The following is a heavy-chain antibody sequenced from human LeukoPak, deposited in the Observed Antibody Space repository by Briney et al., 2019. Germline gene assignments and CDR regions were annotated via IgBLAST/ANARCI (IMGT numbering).Heavy chain of an antibody. V-gene: IGHV3-48*04. CDR2: ISSSSSTI. D-gene: IGHD2-2*01. J-gene: IGHJ6*03. Sequence: GGPLRLSCAASGFTFSSYSMNWVRQAPGKGLEWVSYISSSSSTIYYADSVKGRFTISRDNAKNSLYLQMNSLRAEDTAVYYCARDTNTYYYYMDVWGKGTTVTVSS. CDR3: ARDTNTYYYYMDV. CDR1: GFTFSSYS.